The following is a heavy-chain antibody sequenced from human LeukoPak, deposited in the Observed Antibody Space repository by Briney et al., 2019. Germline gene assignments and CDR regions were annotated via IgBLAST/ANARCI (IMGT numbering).Heavy chain of an antibody. D-gene: IGHD2-15*01. Sequence: GGSLRLSCAASGFTFSSYSMNWVRQAPGKGLEWASSISSSSSYIYYADSVKGRFTISRDNAKNSLYLQMNSLRAEDTAVYYCARDFLDIVVVVAAMADNWFDPWGQGTLVTVSS. V-gene: IGHV3-21*01. CDR3: ARDFLDIVVVVAAMADNWFDP. J-gene: IGHJ5*02. CDR1: GFTFSSYS. CDR2: ISSSSSYI.